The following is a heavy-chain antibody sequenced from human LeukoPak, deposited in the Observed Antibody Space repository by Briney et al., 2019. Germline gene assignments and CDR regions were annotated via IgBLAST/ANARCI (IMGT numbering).Heavy chain of an antibody. CDR1: GFSVSTNY. J-gene: IGHJ4*02. D-gene: IGHD3-3*01. CDR2: IYSGGDT. Sequence: PGGSLRLSCAASGFSVSTNYMSWVRQAPGKGLEWVSIIYSGGDTYYTDSVKGRFTISRDNSKNTLYLQMNSLRAEDTAVYYCAKRGVYYDFWSGYFYDYWGQGTLVTVSS. V-gene: IGHV3-53*01. CDR3: AKRGVYYDFWSGYFYDY.